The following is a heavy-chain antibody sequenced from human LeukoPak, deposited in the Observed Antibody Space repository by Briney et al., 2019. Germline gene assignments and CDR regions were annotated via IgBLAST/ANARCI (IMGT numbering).Heavy chain of an antibody. CDR1: GFTFSSYA. D-gene: IGHD3-22*01. CDR2: ISYDGSNK. J-gene: IGHJ4*02. V-gene: IGHV3-30-3*01. CDR3: ARDQVVITVPFDY. Sequence: PGRSLRLSCAASGFTFSSYAMHWVRQAPGKWLESVAVISYDGSNKYYADSVKGRFTISRDNSKNTLYLQMNSLRAEDTAVYYCARDQVVITVPFDYWGQGTLVTASS.